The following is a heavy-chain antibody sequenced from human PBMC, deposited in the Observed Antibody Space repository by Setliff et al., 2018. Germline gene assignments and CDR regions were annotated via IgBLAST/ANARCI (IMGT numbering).Heavy chain of an antibody. CDR1: GYTFTTYG. CDR3: AKQGDLAFDY. J-gene: IGHJ4*02. CDR2: INPKSGGT. Sequence: ASVKVSCKTSGYTFTTYGISWMRQTPGQGFEWMGWINPKSGGTKYAVKFQGRVTMTRDTSINTIYMELSSLTPDDTAIYYCAKQGDLAFDYWGQGTQVTVSS. D-gene: IGHD3-16*01. V-gene: IGHV1-2*02.